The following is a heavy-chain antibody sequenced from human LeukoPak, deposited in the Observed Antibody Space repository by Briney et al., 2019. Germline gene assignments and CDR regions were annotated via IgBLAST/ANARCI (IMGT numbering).Heavy chain of an antibody. V-gene: IGHV4-31*03. CDR3: ARGGEYQLLVFL. Sequence: SETLSLTCTVAGGSISSGGYYWSWIRQHPGKGLEWIGYIYYNGSTYYNPSLKSRVTISVDTSKNQFSLKLSSVTAADTAVYYCARGGEYQLLVFLWGQGTLVTVSS. D-gene: IGHD2-2*01. CDR1: GGSISSGGYY. CDR2: IYYNGST. J-gene: IGHJ4*02.